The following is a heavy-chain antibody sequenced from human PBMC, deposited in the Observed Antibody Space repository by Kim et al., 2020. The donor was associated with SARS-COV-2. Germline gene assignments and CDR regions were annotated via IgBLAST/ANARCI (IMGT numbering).Heavy chain of an antibody. CDR1: GYTFTSYD. Sequence: ASVKVSCKASGYTFTSYDINWVRQATGQGLEWMGWMNPNSGNTGYAQKFQGRVTMTRNTSISTAYMELSSLRSEDTAVYYCARGLVELVGLRFLEWPHYGMDVWGQGTTVTVSS. V-gene: IGHV1-8*01. D-gene: IGHD3-3*01. CDR3: ARGLVELVGLRFLEWPHYGMDV. J-gene: IGHJ6*02. CDR2: MNPNSGNT.